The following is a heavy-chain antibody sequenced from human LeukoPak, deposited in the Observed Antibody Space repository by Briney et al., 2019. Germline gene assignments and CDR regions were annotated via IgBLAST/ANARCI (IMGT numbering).Heavy chain of an antibody. CDR1: GFTFSSYG. Sequence: QPGGSLRLSCAGSGFTFSSYGIHWVRQAPGKGLEWVSVISSDGGTTYYADSVKGRFTISRDNSRNTVYVQMNSLRTEDTAVYYCAKEEAVRGSMWFDYWGQGTLVTVSS. J-gene: IGHJ4*02. V-gene: IGHV3-30*18. D-gene: IGHD6-19*01. CDR2: ISSDGGTT. CDR3: AKEEAVRGSMWFDY.